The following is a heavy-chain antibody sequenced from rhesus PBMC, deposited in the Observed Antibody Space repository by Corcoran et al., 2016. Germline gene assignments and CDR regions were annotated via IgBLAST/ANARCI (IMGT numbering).Heavy chain of an antibody. Sequence: QVQLRESGPGLVKPSETLSLTCVVSDYSISSSYGWTWIRQSPGKGLEWMGFIGGNKAPIYQNPSRKSRMISSKDTSKNQFSLNLNSGTAADTAIYYCTRSAPEAGIDAFDFWGQGLRVTVSS. V-gene: IGHV4-127*01. CDR1: DYSISSSYG. D-gene: IGHD6-31*01. J-gene: IGHJ3*01. CDR2: IGGNKAPI. CDR3: TRSAPEAGIDAFDF.